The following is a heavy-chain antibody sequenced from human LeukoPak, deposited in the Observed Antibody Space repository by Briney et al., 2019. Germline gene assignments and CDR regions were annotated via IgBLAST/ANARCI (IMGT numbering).Heavy chain of an antibody. D-gene: IGHD3-10*01. CDR3: ARRLYYYGSGRSNWFDP. CDR2: INHSGST. J-gene: IGHJ5*02. V-gene: IGHV4-34*01. CDR1: GFTFSSYS. Sequence: GSLRLSCAASGFTFSSYSMNWIRQPPGKGLEWIGEINHSGSTNYNPSLKSRVTISVDTSKNQFSLKLSSVTAADTAVYYCARRLYYYGSGRSNWFDPWGQGTLVTVSS.